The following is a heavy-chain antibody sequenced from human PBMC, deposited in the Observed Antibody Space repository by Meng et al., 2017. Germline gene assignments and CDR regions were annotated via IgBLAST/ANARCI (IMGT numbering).Heavy chain of an antibody. J-gene: IGHJ4*02. CDR3: ARGLTYYYDSSGYYFDY. CDR1: GGSVSSGSYY. D-gene: IGHD3-22*01. CDR2: IYYSGST. Sequence: HVQLQEPRPGLGRPSETLSLTGTVSGGSVSSGSYYWSLIRQPPGKGLEWIGYIYYSGSTNYNPSLKSRVTISVDTSKNQFSLKLSSVTAADTAVYYCARGLTYYYDSSGYYFDYWGQGTLVTVSS. V-gene: IGHV4-61*01.